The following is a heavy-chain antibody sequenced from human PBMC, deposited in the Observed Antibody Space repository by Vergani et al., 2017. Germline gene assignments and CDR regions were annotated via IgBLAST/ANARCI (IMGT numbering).Heavy chain of an antibody. D-gene: IGHD3-22*01. J-gene: IGHJ4*02. CDR2: ISSSSSYI. V-gene: IGHV3-21*04. CDR1: GFTFSSYS. CDR3: AKEPHDSSAEI. Sequence: EVQLVESGGGLVKPGGSLRLSCAASGFTFSSYSMNWVRQAPGKGREWVSSISSSSSYIYYADSVKGRFTISRDNSKNTLYLQMNSLRAEDTAVYYCAKEPHDSSAEIWGQGTLVTVSS.